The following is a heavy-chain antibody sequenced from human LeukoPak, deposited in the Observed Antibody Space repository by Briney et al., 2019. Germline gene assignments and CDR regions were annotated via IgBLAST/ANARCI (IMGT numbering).Heavy chain of an antibody. V-gene: IGHV1-69*01. Sequence: ASLKVSCTASGGTFSSYAISWVRQAPGQGLEWMGGIIPIFGTANYAQKFQGRVTITADESTSTAYMELSSLRSEDTAVYYCARATRAATVTTDPFDYWGQGTLVTVSS. CDR1: GGTFSSYA. CDR2: IIPIFGTA. J-gene: IGHJ4*02. D-gene: IGHD4-17*01. CDR3: ARATRAATVTTDPFDY.